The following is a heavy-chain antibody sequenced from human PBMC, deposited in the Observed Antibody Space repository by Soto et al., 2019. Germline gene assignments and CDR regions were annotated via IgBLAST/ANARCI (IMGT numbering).Heavy chain of an antibody. CDR1: GFTFSSSA. D-gene: IGHD2-15*01. J-gene: IGHJ4*02. CDR3: AKITGCSGGICN. Sequence: PGGSLRLSCAASGFTFSSSAMTWVRQAPGKGLEWVSAITGSGGGTYYADSVKGRFAISRDNSKNTLYLQMDSLRAGDTAVYYCAKITGCSGGICNWGQGTQVTVSS. CDR2: ITGSGGGT. V-gene: IGHV3-23*01.